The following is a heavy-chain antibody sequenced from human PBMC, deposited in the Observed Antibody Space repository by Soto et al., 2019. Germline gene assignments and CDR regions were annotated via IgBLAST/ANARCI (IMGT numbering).Heavy chain of an antibody. J-gene: IGHJ4*02. Sequence: PGGSLRLSCAASGFTVSSNYMSWVRQAPGKGLEWVSVIFSGGYTYYADSVKDRFTISRDNSKNTLYLQMNSLRAEDTAVYYCAKGGRQWLVTSDFNYWGQGALVTVSS. CDR1: GFTVSSNY. V-gene: IGHV3-66*01. CDR2: IFSGGYT. D-gene: IGHD6-19*01. CDR3: AKGGRQWLVTSDFNY.